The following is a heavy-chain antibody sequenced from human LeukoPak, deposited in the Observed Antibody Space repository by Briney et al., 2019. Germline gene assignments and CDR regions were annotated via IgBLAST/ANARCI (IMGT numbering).Heavy chain of an antibody. CDR2: ISSSSSYI. Sequence: GGSLRLSCAASGFTFSTYSMNWVRQAPGKGLEWVSSISSSSSYIYYADSVKGRFTISRDNAKNSLYLQMNSLRAEDTAVYYCARDSKHKWELLSSTDPNWFDPWGQGTLVTVSS. J-gene: IGHJ5*02. CDR3: ARDSKHKWELLSSTDPNWFDP. D-gene: IGHD1-26*01. CDR1: GFTFSTYS. V-gene: IGHV3-21*01.